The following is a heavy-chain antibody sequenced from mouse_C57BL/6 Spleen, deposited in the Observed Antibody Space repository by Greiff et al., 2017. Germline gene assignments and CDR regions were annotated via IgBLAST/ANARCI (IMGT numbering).Heavy chain of an antibody. CDR1: GYAFSSSW. Sequence: QVQLQQSGPELVKPGASVKISCKASGYAFSSSWMNWVKQRPGKGLEWIGRIYPGDGDTNYNGKFKGKATLTADKSSSTAYMQLSSLTSEDSAVYFCARLDGYYGYFDVWGTGTTGTVSS. CDR2: IYPGDGDT. D-gene: IGHD2-3*01. CDR3: ARLDGYYGYFDV. J-gene: IGHJ1*03. V-gene: IGHV1-82*01.